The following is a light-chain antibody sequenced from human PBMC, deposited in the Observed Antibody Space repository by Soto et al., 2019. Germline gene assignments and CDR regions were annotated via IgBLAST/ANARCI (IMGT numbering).Light chain of an antibody. Sequence: DIQMTQSPSTLSASVGDRVTITCRASQSINSWLAWYQQKPGKAPKLLIYKASSLESGVPSRFSGSGSGTEFTLTIISLLPDDFATYYCQQYHTSPLPFGGGPKVAIK. V-gene: IGKV1-5*03. CDR1: QSINSW. J-gene: IGKJ4*01. CDR3: QQYHTSPLP. CDR2: KAS.